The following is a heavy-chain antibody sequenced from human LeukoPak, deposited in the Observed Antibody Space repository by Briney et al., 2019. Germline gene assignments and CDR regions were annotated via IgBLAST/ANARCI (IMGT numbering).Heavy chain of an antibody. Sequence: ASVKVSCKASGGTFSSYAISWVRQAPGQGLEWMGRIIPIFGIANYAQKFQGRVTITADKSTSTAYMELSSLRSEDTAVYYCARDGYYQGQNYGMDVWGQGTTVTVSS. D-gene: IGHD1-26*01. CDR1: GGTFSSYA. V-gene: IGHV1-69*04. J-gene: IGHJ6*02. CDR3: ARDGYYQGQNYGMDV. CDR2: IIPIFGIA.